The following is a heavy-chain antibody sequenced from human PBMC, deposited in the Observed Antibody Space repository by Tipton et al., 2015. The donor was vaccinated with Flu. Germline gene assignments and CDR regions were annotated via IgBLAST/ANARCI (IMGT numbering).Heavy chain of an antibody. V-gene: IGHV4-59*01. Sequence: TLSLTCTVSGGSISSYYWSWIRQPPGKGLEWIGYIYYSGSTNYNPSPKSRVTISVDTSKNQFPLKLSSVTAADTAVYYCARAFAGRMTRSFAFDIWGQGTMVTVSS. CDR1: GGSISSYY. CDR2: IYYSGST. D-gene: IGHD1-26*01. CDR3: ARAFAGRMTRSFAFDI. J-gene: IGHJ3*02.